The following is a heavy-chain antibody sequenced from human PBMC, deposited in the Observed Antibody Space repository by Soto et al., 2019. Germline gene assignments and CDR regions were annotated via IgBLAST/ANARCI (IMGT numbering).Heavy chain of an antibody. CDR3: ARDADSAGTEYGMDV. Sequence: SETLSLTCTVSGGSISRGGYSWSWIRQHPGKGLEWIGYIYYSGSTYYNPSLKSRVTISVDTSKNQFSLKLSSVTAADTAVYYCARDADSAGTEYGMDVWGQGTTVTVSS. CDR1: GGSISRGGYS. V-gene: IGHV4-31*03. D-gene: IGHD1-1*01. CDR2: IYYSGST. J-gene: IGHJ6*02.